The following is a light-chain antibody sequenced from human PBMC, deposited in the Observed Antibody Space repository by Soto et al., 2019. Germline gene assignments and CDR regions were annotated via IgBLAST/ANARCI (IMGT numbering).Light chain of an antibody. Sequence: QSALTQPASVSGSPGQSITISCTGTSSDVGGYDYVSWYQPHPGKVPKLIIYHVSDRPSGVSHRFSVSKSGNTASLTISGIQTEDEADYYCCAYTRDSTYVFGSGTKRTVL. J-gene: IGLJ1*01. CDR2: HVS. CDR1: SSDVGGYDY. V-gene: IGLV2-14*03. CDR3: CAYTRDSTYV.